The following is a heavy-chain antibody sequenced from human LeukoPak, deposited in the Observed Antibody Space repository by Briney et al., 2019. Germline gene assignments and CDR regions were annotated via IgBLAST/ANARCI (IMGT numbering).Heavy chain of an antibody. J-gene: IGHJ4*02. V-gene: IGHV3-7*01. D-gene: IGHD5-12*01. CDR1: GFTFISYW. CDR3: ASAYSGYDRTAFDY. CDR2: IKQDGSEK. Sequence: GGSLRLSCAASGFTFISYWLTWVRQAPGKGLEWVANIKQDGSEKYYVDSVKGRFTISRDNAKNSLYLQMNSLRAEDTALYYCASAYSGYDRTAFDYWGQGTLVTVSS.